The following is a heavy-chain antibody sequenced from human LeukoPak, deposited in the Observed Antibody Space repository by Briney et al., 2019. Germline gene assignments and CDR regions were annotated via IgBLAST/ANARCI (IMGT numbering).Heavy chain of an antibody. Sequence: GGSLRLSCAASGFTFSSYAISRVRQAPGKGLEWVSGISDSGDSTYYADSVKGRFTISRDNSKNTLYLQMNSLRAEDTAVYYCAKDKDKAMDPNFDNWGQGTQVTVSS. CDR2: ISDSGDST. CDR3: AKDKDKAMDPNFDN. V-gene: IGHV3-23*01. CDR1: GFTFSSYA. J-gene: IGHJ4*02. D-gene: IGHD5-18*01.